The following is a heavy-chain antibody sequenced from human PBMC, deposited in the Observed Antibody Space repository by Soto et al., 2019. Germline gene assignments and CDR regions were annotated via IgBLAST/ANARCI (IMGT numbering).Heavy chain of an antibody. J-gene: IGHJ4*02. CDR1: GGTFSSYA. CDR3: AILLRYFDWFPGY. D-gene: IGHD3-9*01. V-gene: IGHV1-69*13. CDR2: IIPIFGTA. Sequence: SVKVSCKASGGTFSSYAISWVRQAPGQGLEWMGGIIPIFGTANYAQKFQGRVTITADESTSTAYMELSSLRSEDTAVYYCAILLRYFDWFPGYWGQGTLVTVSS.